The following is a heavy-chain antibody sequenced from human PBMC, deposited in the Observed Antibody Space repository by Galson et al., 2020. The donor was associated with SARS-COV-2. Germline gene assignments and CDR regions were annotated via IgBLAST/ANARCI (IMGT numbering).Heavy chain of an antibody. CDR1: GFTFSSFG. CDR2: IWSDGNNK. CDR3: VRDRDGFNYYFDY. V-gene: IGHV3-33*08. J-gene: IGHJ4*02. D-gene: IGHD5-12*01. Sequence: GESLKISCAASGFTFSSFGMHWVRQAPGKGLEWVAVIWSDGNNKYYAGSVKGRFTISRDNSKNTLFLQMNSLRAEDTAVYYCVRDRDGFNYYFDYWGQGTLVTV.